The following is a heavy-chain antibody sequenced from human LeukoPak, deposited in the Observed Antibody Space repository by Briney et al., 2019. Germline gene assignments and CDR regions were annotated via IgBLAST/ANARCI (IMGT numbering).Heavy chain of an antibody. J-gene: IGHJ6*04. CDR1: GFTFSSYE. D-gene: IGHD3-10*02. V-gene: IGHV3-48*03. Sequence: GGTLRLSCAASGFTFSSYEMNWVRQAPGKGLEWVSYISSSGSTIYYADSVKGRFTISRDNAKNSLYLQMNSLRAEDTAVYYCAELGITMIGGVWGKGTTVAISS. CDR2: ISSSGSTI. CDR3: AELGITMIGGV.